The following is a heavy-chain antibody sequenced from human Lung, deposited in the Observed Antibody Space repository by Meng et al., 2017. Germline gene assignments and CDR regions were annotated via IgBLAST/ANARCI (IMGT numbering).Heavy chain of an antibody. CDR3: ARDISGPVGYFDY. CDR2: ISSSGSTI. Sequence: QGQLGEAGGGGVKPGGSRRLACAASGFTFSDYYMSWIRQAPGKGLEWVSYISSSGSTIYYADSVKGRFTISRDNAKNSLYLQMNSLRAEDTAVYYCARDISGPVGYFDYWGQGTLVTVSS. V-gene: IGHV3-11*01. J-gene: IGHJ4*02. CDR1: GFTFSDYY. D-gene: IGHD1-20*01.